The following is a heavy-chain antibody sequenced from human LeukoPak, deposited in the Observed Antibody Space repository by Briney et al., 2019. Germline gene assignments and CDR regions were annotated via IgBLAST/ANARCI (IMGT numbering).Heavy chain of an antibody. CDR2: IDSSSATT. J-gene: IGHJ6*03. CDR3: ARGRRFLEWQYYYYYYMDV. Sequence: PGGSLRLSCAASGFTFSYYSMTWVRQAPGKGLEWVSYIDSSSATTYYADSVKGRFIISRDNAKNSLFLQINSLRAEDTAVYYCARGRRFLEWQYYYYYYMDVWGKGTTVTVSS. V-gene: IGHV3-48*01. D-gene: IGHD3-3*01. CDR1: GFTFSYYS.